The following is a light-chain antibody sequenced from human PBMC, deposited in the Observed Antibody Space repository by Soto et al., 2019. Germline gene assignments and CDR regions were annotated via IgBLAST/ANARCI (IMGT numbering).Light chain of an antibody. Sequence: EIVLTQSPATLSSSPGNRATLSCRASQSVSSYLAWYQQKPGQAPRLLIYDASTRATGIPARFSGSGSGTDFTLTITGLEPEDFAVYYCQQRSDWPSTFGGGTKVEIK. V-gene: IGKV3-11*01. CDR3: QQRSDWPST. CDR1: QSVSSY. CDR2: DAS. J-gene: IGKJ4*01.